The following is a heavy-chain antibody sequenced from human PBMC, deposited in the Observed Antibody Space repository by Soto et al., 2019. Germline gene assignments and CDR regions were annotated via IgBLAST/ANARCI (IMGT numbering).Heavy chain of an antibody. CDR2: IIPIFGTA. CDR1: GGTFSSYA. Sequence: QVQLGQSGAEVNKPGSSVKVSCKASGGTFSSYAISWVRQAPGQGLEWMGGIIPIFGTANYAQKFQGRVTITADESTSTAYMELSSLRSEDTAVYYCARKCPTTGTTVYGMDVWGQGTTVTVSS. D-gene: IGHD1-1*01. J-gene: IGHJ6*02. V-gene: IGHV1-69*01. CDR3: ARKCPTTGTTVYGMDV.